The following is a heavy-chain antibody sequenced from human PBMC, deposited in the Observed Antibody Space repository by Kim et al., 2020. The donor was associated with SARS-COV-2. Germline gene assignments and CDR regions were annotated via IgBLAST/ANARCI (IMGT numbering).Heavy chain of an antibody. J-gene: IGHJ4*02. V-gene: IGHV4-61*01. Sequence: SETLSLTCTVSGGSVSSGSYYWSWIRQPPGKGLEWIGYIYYSGSTNYNPSLKSRVTISVDTSKNQFSLKLSSVTAADTAVYYCARERVFGGVVVINEFFDYWGQGTLVTVSS. CDR1: GGSVSSGSYY. CDR3: ARERVFGGVVVINEFFDY. D-gene: IGHD3-22*01. CDR2: IYYSGST.